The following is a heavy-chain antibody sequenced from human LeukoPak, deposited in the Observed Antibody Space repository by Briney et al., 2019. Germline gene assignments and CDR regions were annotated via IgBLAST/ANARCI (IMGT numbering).Heavy chain of an antibody. Sequence: GGSLRLSCAASGFTFSSYAMHWVRQAPGKGLEWVAVISYDGSNKYYADSVKGRFTISRDNSKNSLYLQMNSLRAEDTAVYYCARSHFVVVTAKIDYWGQGTLVTVSS. J-gene: IGHJ4*02. V-gene: IGHV3-30-3*01. CDR2: ISYDGSNK. D-gene: IGHD2-21*02. CDR3: ARSHFVVVTAKIDY. CDR1: GFTFSSYA.